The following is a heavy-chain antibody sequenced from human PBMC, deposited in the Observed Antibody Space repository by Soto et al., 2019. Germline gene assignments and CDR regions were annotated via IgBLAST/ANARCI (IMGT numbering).Heavy chain of an antibody. J-gene: IGHJ6*02. D-gene: IGHD3-3*01. V-gene: IGHV4-59*01. CDR1: GGSISSAY. CDR3: ARDFDLAYYAMDV. CDR2: ISYRGST. Sequence: QVQLQESGPGLVKPSETLSLTCTVSGGSISSAYWSWIRQPPGKRLEWIGYISYRGSTKYNPSLKSRVTMSVDPSRNQFSLKLSSVTAADTAVYYCARDFDLAYYAMDVWGRGTTVTVSS.